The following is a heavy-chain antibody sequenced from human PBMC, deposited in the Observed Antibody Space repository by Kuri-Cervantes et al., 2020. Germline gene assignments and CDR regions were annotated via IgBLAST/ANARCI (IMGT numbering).Heavy chain of an antibody. V-gene: IGHV4-59*01. CDR3: ARGRIVATCRRGGSCPTASWFDP. D-gene: IGHD2-15*01. Sequence: SETLSLTCTVSGGSISSNYWSWIRQPPGKGVEWIGYIYYSGSTNYNPSLKSRVTLSVDTSKNQVSLKLSSVTAADTAVYYCARGRIVATCRRGGSCPTASWFDPWGQGTLVTVSS. CDR2: IYYSGST. CDR1: GGSISSNY. J-gene: IGHJ5*02.